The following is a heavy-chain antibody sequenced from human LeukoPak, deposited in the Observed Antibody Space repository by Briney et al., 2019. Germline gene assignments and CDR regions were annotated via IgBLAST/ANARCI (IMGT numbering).Heavy chain of an antibody. Sequence: GGSLRLSCAASGFTFSSYSMNWVRQAPGKGLEWVSSISSSSSYIYYADSVKGRFIISRDNAKNSLYLQMSSLRAEDTAVYYCARAYCGSTSCAFDYWGQGTLVTVSS. CDR2: ISSSSSYI. CDR3: ARAYCGSTSCAFDY. D-gene: IGHD2-2*01. CDR1: GFTFSSYS. V-gene: IGHV3-21*01. J-gene: IGHJ4*02.